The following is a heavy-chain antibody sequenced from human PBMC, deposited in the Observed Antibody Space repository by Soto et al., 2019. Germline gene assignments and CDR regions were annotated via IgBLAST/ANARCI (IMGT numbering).Heavy chain of an antibody. Sequence: PGXSLRLSCAASGFTFSSYAISWVSQAPGKGLKWLSVIYSDGNTYYADSVKGRFTISRDNSKNTLYLQMNSLTADDKAVYYCARRITIFGVVRQDYMDVWGKGTTVTVSS. V-gene: IGHV3-66*04. CDR1: GFTFSSYA. J-gene: IGHJ6*03. CDR3: ARRITIFGVVRQDYMDV. D-gene: IGHD3-3*01. CDR2: IYSDGNT.